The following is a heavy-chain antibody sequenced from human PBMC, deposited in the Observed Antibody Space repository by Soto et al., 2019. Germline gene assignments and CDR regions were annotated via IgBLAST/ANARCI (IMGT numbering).Heavy chain of an antibody. Sequence: QVQLVQSGAEVKKPGASVKVSCKASGYSFTSHGISWVRQAPGQGLEWMGWISGNSGDTNYAQKLPGRGTVTTDKSTSTAYMELRSLRSEDTALYYCARMVRGSNIDYYPYIDVWGKGTTVTVSS. J-gene: IGHJ6*03. CDR3: ARMVRGSNIDYYPYIDV. V-gene: IGHV1-18*01. D-gene: IGHD3-10*01. CDR2: ISGNSGDT. CDR1: GYSFTSHG.